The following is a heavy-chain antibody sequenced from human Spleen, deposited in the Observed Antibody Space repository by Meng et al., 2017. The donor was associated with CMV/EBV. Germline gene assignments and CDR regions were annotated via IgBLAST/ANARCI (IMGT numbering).Heavy chain of an antibody. D-gene: IGHD5-12*01. CDR3: ARDPATIRWYNWFDP. CDR1: GYTFTGYY. V-gene: IGHV1-2*02. J-gene: IGHJ5*02. Sequence: QVQLVQSGVEVKKPGASVKVSCKASGYTFTGYYMHWVRQAPGQGLEWMGWINPNSGGTNYAQKFQGRVTMTRDTSISTAYMELSRLRSDDTAVYYCARDPATIRWYNWFDPWGQGTLVTVSS. CDR2: INPNSGGT.